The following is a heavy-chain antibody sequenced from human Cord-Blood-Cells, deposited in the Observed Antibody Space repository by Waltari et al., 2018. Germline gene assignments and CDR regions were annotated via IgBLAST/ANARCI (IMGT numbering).Heavy chain of an antibody. J-gene: IGHJ4*02. V-gene: IGHV4-39*01. CDR2: IYYSGGT. Sequence: QLQLQESGPGLVKPSETLSLTCTVSGGSISSSSYYWGWIRQPPGKGLEWIGSIYYSGGTYHNPSLNSRVTISVDTSKNQFSLKLSSVTTADTAVYYCARLSDYGDYDEDYWGQGTLVTVSS. D-gene: IGHD4-17*01. CDR3: ARLSDYGDYDEDY. CDR1: GGSISSSSYY.